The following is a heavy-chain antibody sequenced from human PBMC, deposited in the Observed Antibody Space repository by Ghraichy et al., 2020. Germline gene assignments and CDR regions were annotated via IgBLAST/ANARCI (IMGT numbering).Heavy chain of an antibody. V-gene: IGHV3-23*01. CDR2: ISGSGGST. J-gene: IGHJ3*02. CDR3: AKAKPILAAAGFRDDAFDI. Sequence: GGTLRLSCAASGFTFSSYAMSWVRQAPGKGLEWVSAISGSGGSTYYADSVKGRFTISRDNSKNTLYLQMNSLRAEDTAVYYCAKAKPILAAAGFRDDAFDIWGQGTMVTVSS. D-gene: IGHD6-13*01. CDR1: GFTFSSYA.